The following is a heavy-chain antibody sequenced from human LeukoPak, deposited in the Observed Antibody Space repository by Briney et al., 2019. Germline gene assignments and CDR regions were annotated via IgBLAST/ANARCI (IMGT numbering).Heavy chain of an antibody. CDR2: IYYSGST. Sequence: SETMSFTCTVSGGSISSSSYYWGWIRRPPGKGLEWIGSIYYSGSTNYNPSLKSRVTISVDTSKNQFSLKLSSVTAADTAVYYCARRPSYYQAFDIWGQGTMVTVSS. CDR3: ARRPSYYQAFDI. J-gene: IGHJ3*02. V-gene: IGHV4-39*01. D-gene: IGHD3-10*01. CDR1: GGSISSSSYY.